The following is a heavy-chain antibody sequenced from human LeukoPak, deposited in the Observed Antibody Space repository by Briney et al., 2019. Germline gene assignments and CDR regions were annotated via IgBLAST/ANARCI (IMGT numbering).Heavy chain of an antibody. J-gene: IGHJ4*02. D-gene: IGHD1-26*01. V-gene: IGHV4-4*07. CDR2: MSTSGSN. CDR1: GGSISSYH. CDR3: ARSSGIFYFAS. Sequence: PSDTLSLTCTVSGGSISSYHWIWIRQPAGKGLEWIGRMSTSGSNNYNPSLKSRVTMSIDTSKNQFSLKLSSVTDADTAVYYCARSSGIFYFASWGQGTLVTVSS.